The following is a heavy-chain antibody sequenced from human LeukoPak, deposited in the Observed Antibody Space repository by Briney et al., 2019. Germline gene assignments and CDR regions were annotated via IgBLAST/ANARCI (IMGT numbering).Heavy chain of an antibody. Sequence: SETLSLTCTVSGGSISSSSYYWGWIRQPPGKGLEWIGSIFYSGSTYYNPSLKSRVTISGDTSKKQFSLKLSSVTAADTAVYYCARVRRFYYDSSTKGAFDIWGQGTMATVSS. J-gene: IGHJ3*02. CDR2: IFYSGST. CDR1: GGSISSSSYY. CDR3: ARVRRFYYDSSTKGAFDI. D-gene: IGHD3-22*01. V-gene: IGHV4-39*07.